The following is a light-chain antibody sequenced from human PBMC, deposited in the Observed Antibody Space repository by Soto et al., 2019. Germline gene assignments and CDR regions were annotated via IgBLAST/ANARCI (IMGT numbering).Light chain of an antibody. CDR1: QSVSSN. J-gene: IGKJ3*01. Sequence: EIVMTQAPATLCVSPGVRATLSCRASQSVSSNLAWYQQKPGQPPRLLIYGASARATGIPARFSGSGSGTEFTLTISSLQSEDFAVYYCQQYNNWPPSSFGPGTKVEIK. CDR2: GAS. CDR3: QQYNNWPPSS. V-gene: IGKV3-15*01.